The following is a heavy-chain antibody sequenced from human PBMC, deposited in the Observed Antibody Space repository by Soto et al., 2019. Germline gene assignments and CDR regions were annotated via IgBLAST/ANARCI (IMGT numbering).Heavy chain of an antibody. J-gene: IGHJ6*02. CDR2: IKSKTDGGTT. CDR1: GFTFSNAW. Sequence: GGSLRLSCAASGFTFSNAWMSWVRQAPGKGLEWVGRIKSKTDGGTTDYAAPVKGRFTISRDDSKNTLYLQMNSLKTEDTAVYYCTTSINYDYVWGSYRMDVWGQGTTVTVSS. CDR3: TTSINYDYVWGSYRMDV. V-gene: IGHV3-15*01. D-gene: IGHD3-16*02.